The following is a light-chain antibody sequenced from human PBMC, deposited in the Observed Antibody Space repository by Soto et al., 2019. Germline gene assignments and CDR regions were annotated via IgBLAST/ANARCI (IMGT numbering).Light chain of an antibody. V-gene: IGLV2-8*01. CDR2: EVS. Sequence: QSALTQPASVSGSPGQSITISCTGTSSDVGGYNYVSWYQQHPGKAPKLMIYEVSKRPSGVPDRFSGSKSGHTASLSVSGLYAEDEADYYCYSYAGSNNWVFGGGTKLTVL. J-gene: IGLJ3*02. CDR3: YSYAGSNNWV. CDR1: SSDVGGYNY.